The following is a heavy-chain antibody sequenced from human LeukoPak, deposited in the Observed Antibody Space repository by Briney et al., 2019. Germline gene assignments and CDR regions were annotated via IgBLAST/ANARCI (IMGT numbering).Heavy chain of an antibody. CDR3: ARNLRNYYDSSGPGDY. CDR2: ISAYNGNT. D-gene: IGHD3-22*01. V-gene: IGHV1-18*01. J-gene: IGHJ4*02. CDR1: GYTFTSYG. Sequence: ASVKVSCKASGYTFTSYGISWVRQAPGQGLEWMGCISAYNGNTNYAQKLQGRVTMTTDTSTSTAYMELRSLRSDDTAVYYCARNLRNYYDSSGPGDYWGQGTLVTVSS.